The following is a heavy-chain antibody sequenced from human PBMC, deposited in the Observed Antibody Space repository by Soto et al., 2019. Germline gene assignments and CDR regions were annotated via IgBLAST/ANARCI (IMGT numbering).Heavy chain of an antibody. CDR1: GGSISSSSYY. Sequence: SETLSLTCTVSGGSISSSSYYWGWIRQPPGRGLEWIGSIYYSGSTYYNPSLKSRVTISVDTSKNQFSLKLSSVTAADTAVYYCARRGGVGATTYDYWGQGTLVTVSS. D-gene: IGHD1-26*01. CDR3: ARRGGVGATTYDY. CDR2: IYYSGST. J-gene: IGHJ4*02. V-gene: IGHV4-39*01.